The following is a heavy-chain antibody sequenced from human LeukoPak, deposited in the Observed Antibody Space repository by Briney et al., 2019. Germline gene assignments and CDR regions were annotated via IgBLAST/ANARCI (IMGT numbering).Heavy chain of an antibody. D-gene: IGHD3-22*01. V-gene: IGHV3-11*06. CDR1: GFTFSDYY. CDR2: ISSSGTYT. Sequence: GGSLRLSCAASGFTFSDYYMSWIRQAPGKGLEWVSYISSSGTYTNYADSVKGRFTISRDNAKNSLYLQMNSLRAEDTAVYYCARGWRDSSGYYSTPFDYWGQGTLVTVSS. CDR3: ARGWRDSSGYYSTPFDY. J-gene: IGHJ4*02.